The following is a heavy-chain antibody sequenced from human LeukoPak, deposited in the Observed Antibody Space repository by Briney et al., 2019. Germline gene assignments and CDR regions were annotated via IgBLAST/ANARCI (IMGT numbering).Heavy chain of an antibody. V-gene: IGHV1-18*01. J-gene: IGHJ4*02. CDR3: ARARPYDFWSGYPY. Sequence: GDAVKVSCKASGYTFTSYGFSWVRQAPGQGLEWMGWITTYNGTAKYAQNLQGRVTMTTDTSTSTAYMELRSLRFDDTAVYYCARARPYDFWSGYPYWGQGTLVTVSS. CDR1: GYTFTSYG. CDR2: ITTYNGTA. D-gene: IGHD3-3*01.